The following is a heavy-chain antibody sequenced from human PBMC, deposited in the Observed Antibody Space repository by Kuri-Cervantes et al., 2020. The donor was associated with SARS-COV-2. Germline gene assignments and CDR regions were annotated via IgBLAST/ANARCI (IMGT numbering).Heavy chain of an antibody. CDR2: INSGGSST. V-gene: IGHV3-74*01. CDR3: ARIDYIISIDY. CDR1: GFTFSSYW. Sequence: GESLKIPWAASGFTFSSYWMHWVRQAPGKGLVWVSRINSGGSSTSYADSVKGRFTISRDNAKNSLYLKMNNLRAQDTAGFYCARIDYIISIDYWGQGTLVTVSS. D-gene: IGHD4-11*01. J-gene: IGHJ4*02.